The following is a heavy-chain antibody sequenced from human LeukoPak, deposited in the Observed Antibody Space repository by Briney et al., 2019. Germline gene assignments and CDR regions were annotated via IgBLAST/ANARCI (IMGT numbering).Heavy chain of an antibody. J-gene: IGHJ5*02. D-gene: IGHD3-10*01. Sequence: PSETLSLTCAVSGGSISSGGYSWSWIRQPPGKGLEWIGYIYHSGSTYYNPSLKSRVTISVDRSKNQFSLKLSSVTAADTAVYYCARATFFGEFHNWFDPWGQGTLVTVSS. CDR1: GGSISSGGYS. CDR3: ARATFFGEFHNWFDP. V-gene: IGHV4-30-2*01. CDR2: IYHSGST.